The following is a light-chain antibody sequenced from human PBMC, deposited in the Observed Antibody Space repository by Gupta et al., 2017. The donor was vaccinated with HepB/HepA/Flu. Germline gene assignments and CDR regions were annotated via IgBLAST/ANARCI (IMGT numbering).Light chain of an antibody. V-gene: IGKV3-11*01. Sequence: EIVLTQSPATLSLSPGERATLSCRASQSVSNSLAWYQQKPGQAPRLLIYDASNRATGLPARFSGSGSGTDFTLTISSLEPEDFAVYYCQQSSNWLTFGGGTKVEIK. CDR1: QSVSNS. CDR3: QQSSNWLT. J-gene: IGKJ4*01. CDR2: DAS.